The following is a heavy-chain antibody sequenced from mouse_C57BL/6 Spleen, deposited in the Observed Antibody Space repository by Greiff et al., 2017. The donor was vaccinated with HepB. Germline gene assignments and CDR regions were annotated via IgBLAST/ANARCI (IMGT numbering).Heavy chain of an antibody. CDR3: AREGYDYGDAMDY. D-gene: IGHD2-4*01. CDR2: INPNNGGT. V-gene: IGHV1-22*01. J-gene: IGHJ4*01. CDR1: GYTFTDYN. Sequence: VQLQQSGPELVKPGASVKMSCKASGYTFTDYNMHWVKQSHGKSLEWIGYINPNNGGTSYNQKFKGKATLTVNKSSSTAYMELRSLTSEDSAVYYCAREGYDYGDAMDYWGQGTSVTVSS.